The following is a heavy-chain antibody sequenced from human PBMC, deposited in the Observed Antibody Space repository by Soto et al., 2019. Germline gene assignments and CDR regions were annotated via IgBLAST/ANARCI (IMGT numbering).Heavy chain of an antibody. D-gene: IGHD6-19*01. Sequence: PRWSLRVPGSASVFTFGSYAMHWLRQAPGKGLEYASGISSNGGTTYYVDSVKGRFIISGDNSKNTLYLQMTILNTEDTAVYYCVKDPGAVTGDEYFQHWGLGTLVTVSS. V-gene: IGHV3-64D*06. CDR3: VKDPGAVTGDEYFQH. CDR1: VFTFGSYA. CDR2: ISSNGGTT. J-gene: IGHJ1*01.